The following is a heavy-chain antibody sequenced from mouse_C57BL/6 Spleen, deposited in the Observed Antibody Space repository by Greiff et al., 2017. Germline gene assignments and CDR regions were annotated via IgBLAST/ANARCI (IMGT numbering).Heavy chain of an antibody. CDR3: ARHEEGGYYFDY. CDR1: GFTFSDYG. Sequence: EVQLVESGGGLVKPGGSLKLSCAASGFTFSDYGMHWVRQAPEKGLEWVAYISSGSSTIYYADTVKGRFTISRDNAKNTLFLQMTSLKSEDTAMYYCARHEEGGYYFDYWGQGTTLTVSS. CDR2: ISSGSSTI. V-gene: IGHV5-17*01. D-gene: IGHD3-1*01. J-gene: IGHJ2*01.